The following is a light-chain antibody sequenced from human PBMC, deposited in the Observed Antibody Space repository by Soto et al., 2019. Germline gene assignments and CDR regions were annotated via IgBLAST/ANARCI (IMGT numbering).Light chain of an antibody. CDR1: QSVSSW. J-gene: IGKJ1*01. Sequence: DIPMTQSPSTLSASVGDRVTITCRASQSVSSWLAWYQQKPGKVPKLLIYKASNLERGVPSRFSGSGSGTDFTLTISSLQPDDFATYYCQQYNSYWSFGQGTKVEIK. V-gene: IGKV1-5*03. CDR3: QQYNSYWS. CDR2: KAS.